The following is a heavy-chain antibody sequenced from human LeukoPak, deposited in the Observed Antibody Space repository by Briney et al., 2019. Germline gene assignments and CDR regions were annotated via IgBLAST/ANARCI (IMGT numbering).Heavy chain of an antibody. D-gene: IGHD3-3*01. V-gene: IGHV3-21*04. CDR1: GFTFSSYS. CDR3: AKDLRYDFWSGRSDY. CDR2: ISSSSSYI. Sequence: GGSLRLSCAASGFTFSSYSMNWVRQAPGKGLEWVSSISSSSSYIYYADSVKGRFTISRDNSKNTLYLQMNSLRAEDTAVYYCAKDLRYDFWSGRSDYWGQGTLVTVSS. J-gene: IGHJ4*02.